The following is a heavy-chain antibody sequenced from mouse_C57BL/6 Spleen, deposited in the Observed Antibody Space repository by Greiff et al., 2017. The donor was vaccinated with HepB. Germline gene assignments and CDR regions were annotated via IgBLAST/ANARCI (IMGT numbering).Heavy chain of an antibody. CDR2: IYPGDGDT. V-gene: IGHV1-82*01. CDR3: ARSITTASWFAY. J-gene: IGHJ3*01. CDR1: GYAFSSSW. Sequence: QVQLQQSGPELVKPGASVKISCKASGYAFSSSWMNWVKQRPGKGLEWIGRIYPGDGDTNYNGKFKGKATLTADKSSSTAYMQLRSLTSEDSAVYFCARSITTASWFAYWGQGTLVTVSA. D-gene: IGHD1-2*01.